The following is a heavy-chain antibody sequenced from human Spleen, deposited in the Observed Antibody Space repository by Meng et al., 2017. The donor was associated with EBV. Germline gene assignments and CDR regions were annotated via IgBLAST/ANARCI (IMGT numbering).Heavy chain of an antibody. CDR1: GGSISSSNR. J-gene: IGHJ4*02. CDR2: IYHSGST. V-gene: IGHV4-4*02. Sequence: QVQLQESGPGLVKPSXXLFLTCAVSGGSISSSNRWSWVRQPPGKGLEWIGEIYHSGSTNYNPSLKSRVTISIDKSKTQFSLKLSSVTAADTAVYYCASRLDCSGGSCYSGFDCWGQGTLVTVSS. CDR3: ASRLDCSGGSCYSGFDC. D-gene: IGHD2-15*01.